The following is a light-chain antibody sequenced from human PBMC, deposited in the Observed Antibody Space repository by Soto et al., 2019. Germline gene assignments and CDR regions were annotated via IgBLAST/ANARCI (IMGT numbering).Light chain of an antibody. CDR2: AAS. Sequence: EIVLTQSPGTLSLSPGERATLFCRASQSVSSYLAWYQQKPGQAPRLLIYAASTRATGIPARFIGNGSGTEFTLTISSLQSEDFAVYYCQQYNNWWTFGQGTKVDIK. CDR3: QQYNNWWT. J-gene: IGKJ1*01. V-gene: IGKV3D-15*01. CDR1: QSVSSY.